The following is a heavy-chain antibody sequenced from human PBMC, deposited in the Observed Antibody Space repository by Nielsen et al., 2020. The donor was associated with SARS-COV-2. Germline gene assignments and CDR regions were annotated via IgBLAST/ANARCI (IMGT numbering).Heavy chain of an antibody. CDR1: GGSLNNYY. Sequence: SETLSLTCNVSGGSLNNYYWSWIRQSSVKGLEWIGYVFYSGDTNYNPSLKSRVTISVDTSKSQFSLKLTSVTAADTAVYYCARDGLRFFDHWGQGTLVTVSS. D-gene: IGHD4-17*01. J-gene: IGHJ4*02. V-gene: IGHV4-59*12. CDR3: ARDGLRFFDH. CDR2: VFYSGDT.